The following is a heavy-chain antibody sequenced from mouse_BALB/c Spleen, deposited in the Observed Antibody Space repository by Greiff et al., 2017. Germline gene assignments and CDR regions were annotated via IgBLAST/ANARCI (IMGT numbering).Heavy chain of an antibody. D-gene: IGHD2-4*01. CDR1: GFNINDTY. CDR2: IDPANGNT. V-gene: IGHV14-3*02. Sequence: VQLQQSGAELVKPGASVKLSCTASGFNINDTYMHWVKQRPEQGLAWIGGIDPANGNTKYDPKFQGKATITADTSSNTAYLQLSSLTSEDTAVYYCAREGYDYDGGLAYWGQGTLVTVSA. CDR3: AREGYDYDGGLAY. J-gene: IGHJ3*01.